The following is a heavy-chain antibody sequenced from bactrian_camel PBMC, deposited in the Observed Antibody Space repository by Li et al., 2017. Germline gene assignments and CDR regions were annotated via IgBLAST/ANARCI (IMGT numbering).Heavy chain of an antibody. J-gene: IGHJ6*01. CDR1: DPTFANAP. CDR2: ISSDGYT. CDR3: VRDYKSGDYRDDFGY. Sequence: VQLVESGGGLVQPGGSLRLSCTASDPTFANAPMSWIRQAPGADCELVSSISSDGYTDYADSVKGRFTISLVSAKNTVYLQMNSLKVEDTAVYYCVRDYKSGDYRDDFGYWGQGTQVTVS. V-gene: IGHV3S60*01. D-gene: IGHD4*01.